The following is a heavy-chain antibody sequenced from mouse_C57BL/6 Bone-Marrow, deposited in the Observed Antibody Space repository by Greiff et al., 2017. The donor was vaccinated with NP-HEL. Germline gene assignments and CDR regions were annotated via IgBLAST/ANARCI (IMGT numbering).Heavy chain of an antibody. CDR3: VRGVGWYFDV. Sequence: DVMLVESGGGLVQPKGSLKLSCAASGFTFNTYAMHWVRQAPGKGLEWVARLRRKSSNYATYYADSVKDRFTISRDDSQSMLYLQMNNLKTEDTAMYYCVRGVGWYFDVWGTGTTVTVSS. V-gene: IGHV10-3*01. D-gene: IGHD1-1*02. J-gene: IGHJ1*03. CDR2: LRRKSSNYAT. CDR1: GFTFNTYA.